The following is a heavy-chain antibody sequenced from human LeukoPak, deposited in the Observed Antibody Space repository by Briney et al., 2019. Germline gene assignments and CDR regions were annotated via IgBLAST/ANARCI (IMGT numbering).Heavy chain of an antibody. D-gene: IGHD1-20*01. CDR1: GGSISSSSYY. CDR3: ARDDPNNYYFDY. V-gene: IGHV4-39*02. Sequence: SETLSLTCTVSGGSISSSSYYWGWIRQPPGKGLEWIGNIYYSGSTYYSPSLKSRVTISVDTSKNQFSLKLSSVTAADTAVYYCARDDPNNYYFDYWGQGTLVTVSS. CDR2: IYYSGST. J-gene: IGHJ4*02.